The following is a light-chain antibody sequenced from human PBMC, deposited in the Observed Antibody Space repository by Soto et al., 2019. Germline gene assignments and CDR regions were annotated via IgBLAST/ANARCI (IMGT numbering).Light chain of an antibody. Sequence: EIVMTQSPATLSVSPGERATLSCRASQSVSSNVAWYQQKPGQAPRLLLYGASTRATGIPARFSGSGSGTELNLTISSLQSDDFAFYYCQHYNNWRPWTVGPGPKVEIK. CDR2: GAS. CDR3: QHYNNWRPWT. CDR1: QSVSSN. V-gene: IGKV3-15*01. J-gene: IGKJ1*01.